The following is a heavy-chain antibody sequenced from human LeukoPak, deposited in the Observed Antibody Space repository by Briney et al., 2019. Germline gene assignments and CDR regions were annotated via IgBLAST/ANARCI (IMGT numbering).Heavy chain of an antibody. V-gene: IGHV3-33*01. D-gene: IGHD3-22*01. Sequence: GGSLRLSCAASGFTFSSYGMHWVRQAPGKGLEWVAVIWYDGSNKYYADSVKGRFTISRDNSKNTLYLQMNSLRAEDTAVYYCARLFGGYYDSSGYYFGTVTFDYWGQGTLVTVSS. J-gene: IGHJ4*02. CDR1: GFTFSSYG. CDR3: ARLFGGYYDSSGYYFGTVTFDY. CDR2: IWYDGSNK.